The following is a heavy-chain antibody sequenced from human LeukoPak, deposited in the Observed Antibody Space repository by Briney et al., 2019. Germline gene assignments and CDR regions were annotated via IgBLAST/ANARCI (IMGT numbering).Heavy chain of an antibody. V-gene: IGHV4-4*07. CDR2: IYTSGST. CDR3: ARHGVYCSSTSCSRGAFDI. D-gene: IGHD2-2*01. J-gene: IGHJ3*02. Sequence: SETLSLTCTVSGGSISSYYWSWIRQPAGKGLEWIGRIYTSGSTNYNPSLKSRVTMSVDTSKKQFSLKLSSVTAAAPAVYYCARHGVYCSSTSCSRGAFDIWGQGTMVTVSS. CDR1: GGSISSYY.